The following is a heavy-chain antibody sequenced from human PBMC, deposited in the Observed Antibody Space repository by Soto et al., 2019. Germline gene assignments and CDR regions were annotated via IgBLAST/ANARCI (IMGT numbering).Heavy chain of an antibody. J-gene: IGHJ6*02. V-gene: IGHV1-69*12. D-gene: IGHD5-12*01. CDR1: GGTFSSYA. Sequence: QVQLVQSGAEVKKPGSSVKVSCKASGGTFSSYAISWVRQAPGQGLEWMGGIISIFGTADYAQKFQGRVTGTADXSXSXXSMERSGLRAEYTAVYYCASHKGWLQLTVHDGMDVWGQGTTVTVSS. CDR2: IISIFGTA. CDR3: ASHKGWLQLTVHDGMDV.